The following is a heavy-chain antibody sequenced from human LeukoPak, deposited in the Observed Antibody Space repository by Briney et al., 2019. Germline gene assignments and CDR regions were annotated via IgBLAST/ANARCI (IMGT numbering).Heavy chain of an antibody. CDR3: ARRGVVVPAAIRLSYWYFDL. V-gene: IGHV4-59*01. CDR1: GGSISRYY. Sequence: SETLSLTCTVSGGSISRYYWSWIRQPPGKGLEWIGYIYYSGSTNYNPSLKSRVTISVDKSKNQFSLKLSSVTAADTAVYYCARRGVVVPAAIRLSYWYFDLWGRGTLVTVSS. CDR2: IYYSGST. D-gene: IGHD2-2*02. J-gene: IGHJ2*01.